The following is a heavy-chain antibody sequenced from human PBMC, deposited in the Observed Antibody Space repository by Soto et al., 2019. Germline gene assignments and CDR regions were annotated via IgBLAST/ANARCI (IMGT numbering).Heavy chain of an antibody. CDR1: GGSISSSSYY. CDR3: ARVYYYDSGGPQVHFDY. CDR2: IYYSGST. D-gene: IGHD3-22*01. V-gene: IGHV4-39*01. Sequence: SETLSLTCTFSGGSISSSSYYWGWLRQPPGKGLEWIGSIYYSGSTYYNPSLKSRVTISVDTSKNQFSLKLSSVTAADTAVYYCARVYYYDSGGPQVHFDYWGQGTLVTVSS. J-gene: IGHJ4*02.